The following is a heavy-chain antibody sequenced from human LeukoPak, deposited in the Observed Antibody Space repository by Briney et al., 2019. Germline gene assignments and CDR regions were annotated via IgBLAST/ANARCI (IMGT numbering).Heavy chain of an antibody. CDR2: ISYDGSNK. CDR3: AKSNPIDY. Sequence: GGSLRLSCAASGFTFSSYGMHWVRQTPGKGLEWVAVISYDGSNKYYADSVKGRFTISRGNSKNTLYLQMNSLRAEDTAVYYCAKSNPIDYWGQGTLVTVSS. V-gene: IGHV3-30*18. CDR1: GFTFSSYG. J-gene: IGHJ4*02.